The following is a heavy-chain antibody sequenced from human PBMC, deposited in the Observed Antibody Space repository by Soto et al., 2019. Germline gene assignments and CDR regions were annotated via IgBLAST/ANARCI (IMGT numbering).Heavy chain of an antibody. D-gene: IGHD3-10*01. Sequence: PGGSLRLSCAASGFTFSSYAMSWVRQAPGKGLEWVSAISGSGGSTYYADSVKGRFTISRDNSKNSLSLQMNSLRAEDTAIYYCARGWSFGSGTYFFDYWGQGTLVTVSS. V-gene: IGHV3-23*01. CDR1: GFTFSSYA. CDR2: ISGSGGST. CDR3: ARGWSFGSGTYFFDY. J-gene: IGHJ4*02.